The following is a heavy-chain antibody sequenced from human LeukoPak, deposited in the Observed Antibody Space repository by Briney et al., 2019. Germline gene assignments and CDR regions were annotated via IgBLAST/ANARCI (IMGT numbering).Heavy chain of an antibody. D-gene: IGHD3-10*01. CDR1: GFTFSAYT. CDR2: IKGSDNYI. Sequence: PGGSLRLSCAASGFTFSAYTLNWVRQAPGKGLEWVSSIKGSDNYIYNADSVAGRFTVSRDDAQNSIYLQMNRLRVEDTAIYYCARSRGMSMNDKNLLYWGQGSLVTVSS. V-gene: IGHV3-21*06. CDR3: ARSRGMSMNDKNLLY. J-gene: IGHJ4*02.